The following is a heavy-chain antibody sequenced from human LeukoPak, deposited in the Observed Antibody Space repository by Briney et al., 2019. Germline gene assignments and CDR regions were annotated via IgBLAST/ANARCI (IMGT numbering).Heavy chain of an antibody. CDR3: ARVAGYCSGGSCRTRFDP. D-gene: IGHD2-15*01. CDR1: GGSFSGYY. V-gene: IGHV4-34*01. J-gene: IGHJ5*02. CDR2: INHSGGT. Sequence: SETLSLTCAVYGGSFSGYYWSWIRQPPGKGLEWIGEINHSGGTNYNPSLKSRVTISVDTSKNQFSLKLSSVTAKDTAVYSCARVAGYCSGGSCRTRFDPWGQGTLVTVSS.